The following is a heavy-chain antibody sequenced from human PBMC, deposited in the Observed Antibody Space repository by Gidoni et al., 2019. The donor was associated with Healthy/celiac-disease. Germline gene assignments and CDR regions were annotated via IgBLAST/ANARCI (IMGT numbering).Heavy chain of an antibody. CDR3: TREPRVAGYFDWLLAGAYYMDV. D-gene: IGHD3-9*01. V-gene: IGHV3-49*05. Sequence: EVQLVESGGGLVKPGRSLRLSCTASGFTFGDYAMSWFRQAPGKGLEWVGFIRSKAYGGTTEYAASVKGRFTISRDDSKSIAYLQMNSLKTEDTAVYYCTREPRVAGYFDWLLAGAYYMDVWGKGTTVTVSS. CDR2: IRSKAYGGTT. J-gene: IGHJ6*03. CDR1: GFTFGDYA.